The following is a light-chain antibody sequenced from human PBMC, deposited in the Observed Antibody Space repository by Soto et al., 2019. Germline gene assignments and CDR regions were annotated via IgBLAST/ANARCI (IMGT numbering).Light chain of an antibody. CDR1: SRDVGAYNF. CDR2: AIT. V-gene: IGLV2-14*03. Sequence: QSALTQPASVSGSPGQSVTISCTGISRDVGAYNFVSWYQQYPGMAPKLIIYAITDRPSGVSSRFSGSRSGSTASLTISGLQAEDEADYYCSSYTTINNLWVFGGGTKLTVL. J-gene: IGLJ3*02. CDR3: SSYTTINNLWV.